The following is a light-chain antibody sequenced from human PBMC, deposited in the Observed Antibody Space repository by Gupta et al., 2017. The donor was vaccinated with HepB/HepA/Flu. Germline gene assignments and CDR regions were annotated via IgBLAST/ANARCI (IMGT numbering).Light chain of an antibody. CDR1: SSNIGSNT. CDR2: SNN. J-gene: IGLJ1*01. Sequence: TSSCSGSSSNIGSNTVNWYQQLPGTDPKLLIYSNNQRPSGVPDRFSGSKSGTSASLDISGLQSEDEADYYCAEWDDSLNGYVFGTGTKVTVL. CDR3: AEWDDSLNGYV. V-gene: IGLV1-44*01.